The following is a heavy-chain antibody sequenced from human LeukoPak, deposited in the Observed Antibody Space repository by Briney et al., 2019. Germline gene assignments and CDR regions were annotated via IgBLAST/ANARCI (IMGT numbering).Heavy chain of an antibody. J-gene: IGHJ5*02. Sequence: SETLSLTCTVSGGSISSYCWSWIRQPPGKGLEWIGYIYYSGSTNYNPSLKNRVTISVDTSKNQFSLKLSSVTAADTAVYYCASEVVTARWYNWFDPWGQGTLVTVSS. CDR1: GGSISSYC. CDR2: IYYSGST. V-gene: IGHV4-59*01. D-gene: IGHD2-21*02. CDR3: ASEVVTARWYNWFDP.